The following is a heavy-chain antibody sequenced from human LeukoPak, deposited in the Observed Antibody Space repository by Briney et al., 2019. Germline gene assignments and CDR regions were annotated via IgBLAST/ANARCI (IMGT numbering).Heavy chain of an antibody. CDR1: GFTFSSYA. V-gene: IGHV3-23*01. CDR3: AKNGEDYYDSSGYPYSMDV. J-gene: IGHJ6*02. Sequence: GGSLRLSCAASGFTFSSYAMSWVRQAPGKGLEWVSAISGSGGSTYYADSVKGRFTISRDNSKNTLYLQMNSLRAEDTAVYYCAKNGEDYYDSSGYPYSMDVWGQGTTVTVSS. CDR2: ISGSGGST. D-gene: IGHD3-22*01.